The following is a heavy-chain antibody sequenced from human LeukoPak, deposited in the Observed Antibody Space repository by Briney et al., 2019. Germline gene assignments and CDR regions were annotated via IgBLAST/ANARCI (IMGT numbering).Heavy chain of an antibody. V-gene: IGHV4-34*01. D-gene: IGHD6-19*01. Sequence: PSETLSLTCAVYGGSFSGYYWSWIRQPPRKGLEWIGEINHSGSTNYNPSLKSRVTISVDTSKNQFSLKLSSVTAADTAVYYCARLRRFSSGWSPWGQGTLVTVSS. CDR1: GGSFSGYY. CDR3: ARLRRFSSGWSP. J-gene: IGHJ5*02. CDR2: INHSGST.